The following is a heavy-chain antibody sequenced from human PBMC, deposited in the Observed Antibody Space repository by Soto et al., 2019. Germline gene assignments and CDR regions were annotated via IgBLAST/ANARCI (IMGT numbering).Heavy chain of an antibody. J-gene: IGHJ6*02. V-gene: IGHV3-30-3*01. CDR3: ARDQVVTLRNYYYGMDV. CDR1: GFTFSSYA. CDR2: ISYDGSNK. D-gene: IGHD2-15*01. Sequence: PGGSLRLSCAASGFTFSSYAMHWVRQAPGKGLEWVAVISYDGSNKYYADSVKGRFTISRDNSKNTLYLQMNSLRAEDTAVYYCARDQVVTLRNYYYGMDVWGQGTTVTVSS.